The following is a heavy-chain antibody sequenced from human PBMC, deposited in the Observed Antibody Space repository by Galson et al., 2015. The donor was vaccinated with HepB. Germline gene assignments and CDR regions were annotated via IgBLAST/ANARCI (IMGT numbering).Heavy chain of an antibody. CDR2: ITPLFGTA. V-gene: IGHV1-69*13. J-gene: IGHJ4*02. CDR1: GGTFSRYT. D-gene: IGHD6-13*01. CDR3: AREGIAAATNPVDY. Sequence: SVKVSCKASGGTFSRYTISWVRQAPGQGLEWLGGITPLFGTAKYAQKFQGRVTITADESTSTAYMELRSLKSDDTAVYYCAREGIAAATNPVDYWGQGTLVTVS.